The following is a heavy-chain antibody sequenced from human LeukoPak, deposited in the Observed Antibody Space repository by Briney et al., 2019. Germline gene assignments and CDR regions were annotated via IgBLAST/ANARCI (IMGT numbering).Heavy chain of an antibody. J-gene: IGHJ4*02. Sequence: GGSLRLSCAASGFTFSTYAMSWVRQAPGKGLEWVSGISGSGNSTNYADSVKGRFTISRDNSKNTQYLQMNSLRAEDTAVYYCARGSYNPFDYWGQGTLVTVSS. V-gene: IGHV3-23*01. CDR1: GFTFSTYA. D-gene: IGHD3-16*01. CDR3: ARGSYNPFDY. CDR2: ISGSGNST.